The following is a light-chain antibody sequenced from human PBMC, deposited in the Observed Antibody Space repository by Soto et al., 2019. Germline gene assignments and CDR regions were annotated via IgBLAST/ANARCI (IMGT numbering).Light chain of an antibody. Sequence: EIVLTQSPGTLSLSPGERDTISCRASQSVSSSYLAWYQQKPGQAPRLLIYDASSRATGIPDRFSGSGSGTDLTLTISRLEAEDFAVYYCQQYGSSPRTFGQGTKVEIK. CDR2: DAS. CDR1: QSVSSSY. V-gene: IGKV3-20*01. CDR3: QQYGSSPRT. J-gene: IGKJ1*01.